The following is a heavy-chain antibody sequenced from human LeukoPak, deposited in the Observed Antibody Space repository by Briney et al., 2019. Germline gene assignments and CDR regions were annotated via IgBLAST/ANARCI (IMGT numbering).Heavy chain of an antibody. D-gene: IGHD2-15*01. J-gene: IGHJ6*03. Sequence: GGSLRLSCAASGFTFSSYNMNWVRQAPGKGLEWVSSISSSYIYYADSVKGRFTISRDNARNSLYLQMNSLRAEDTAVYYCARDHELYCSGGSCSRMDVWGKGTTVTISS. CDR1: GFTFSSYN. CDR3: ARDHELYCSGGSCSRMDV. CDR2: ISSSYI. V-gene: IGHV3-21*01.